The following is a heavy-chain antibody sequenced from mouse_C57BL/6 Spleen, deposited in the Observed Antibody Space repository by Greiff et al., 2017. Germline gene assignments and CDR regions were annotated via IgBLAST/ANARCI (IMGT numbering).Heavy chain of an antibody. CDR3: ARDPFDY. J-gene: IGHJ2*01. CDR1: GFTFSSYG. V-gene: IGHV5-6*01. Sequence: VQLQQSGGDLVKPGGSLKLSCAASGFTFSSYGMSWVRQTPDKRLEWVATISSGGSYTYYPDSVKGRFTISRDNAKNTLYLQMSSLKSEDTAMYYCARDPFDYWGQGTTLTVSS. CDR2: ISSGGSYT.